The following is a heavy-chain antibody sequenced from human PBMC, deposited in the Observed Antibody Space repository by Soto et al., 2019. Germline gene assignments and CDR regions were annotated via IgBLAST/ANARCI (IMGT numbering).Heavy chain of an antibody. CDR3: ARGTPGSSQPSIDY. V-gene: IGHV4-59*01. D-gene: IGHD6-13*01. Sequence: SETLSVTCTVAGVSISSYHWCWIRQPPGKGLEWIGYIYYSGSTNYNPSLKSRVTISVDTSKNQFSLKLSSVTAADTAVYYCARGTPGSSQPSIDYWGQGTLVTVS. J-gene: IGHJ4*02. CDR1: GVSISSYH. CDR2: IYYSGST.